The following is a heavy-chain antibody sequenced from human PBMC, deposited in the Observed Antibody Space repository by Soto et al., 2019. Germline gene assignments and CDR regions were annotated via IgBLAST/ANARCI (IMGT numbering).Heavy chain of an antibody. J-gene: IGHJ6*02. Sequence: ASVKVSCKASGYTFTGYYMHWVRQAPGQGLEWMGWINPNSGGTNYAQKFQGRVTMTRDTSISTAYMELSRLRSDDTAVYYCAGTDSGYDIIVNYYYGMDVWGQGTTVTVSS. V-gene: IGHV1-2*02. CDR3: AGTDSGYDIIVNYYYGMDV. D-gene: IGHD5-12*01. CDR1: GYTFTGYY. CDR2: INPNSGGT.